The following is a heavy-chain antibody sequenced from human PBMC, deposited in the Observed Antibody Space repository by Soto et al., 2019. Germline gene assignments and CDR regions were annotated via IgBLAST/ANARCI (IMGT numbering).Heavy chain of an antibody. CDR3: ATDKILVVPAAISNYGMDV. Sequence: GGSLRLSCAASGFTFSSYWMSWVRQAPGKGLEWVANIMQDGSEKYYVDSVKGRFTISRDNAKSSLYLQMNSLRAEDTAIYYCATDKILVVPAAISNYGMDVWGQGTTVTVSS. CDR1: GFTFSSYW. V-gene: IGHV3-7*01. D-gene: IGHD2-2*02. CDR2: IMQDGSEK. J-gene: IGHJ6*02.